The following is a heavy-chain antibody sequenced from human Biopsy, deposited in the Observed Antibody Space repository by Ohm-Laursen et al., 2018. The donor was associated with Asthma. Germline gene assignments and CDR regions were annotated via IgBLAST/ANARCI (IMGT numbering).Heavy chain of an antibody. V-gene: IGHV1-69*01. CDR1: GGTLSNFA. J-gene: IGHJ6*02. Sequence: GSSVKASCKALGGTLSNFAISWVRQAPGQGLGWRGGTMMYFGKQNKPQKFQGRVTITADESTSTAYMEVTSLRSEDTAIYYCARCQVGYSSGWSLLLKKIYYSGMDVWGQGTAVTVSS. CDR2: TMMYFGKQ. D-gene: IGHD6-19*01. CDR3: ARCQVGYSSGWSLLLKKIYYSGMDV.